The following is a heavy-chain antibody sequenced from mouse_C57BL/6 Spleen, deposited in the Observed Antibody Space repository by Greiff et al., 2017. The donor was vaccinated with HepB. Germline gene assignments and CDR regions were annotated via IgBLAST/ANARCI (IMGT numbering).Heavy chain of an antibody. V-gene: IGHV1-72*01. CDR2: IDPNSGGT. Sequence: QVQLQQPGAELVKPGASVKLSCKASGYTFTSYWMHWVKQRPGRGLEWIGRIDPNSGGTKYNEKFKSKATLTVDKPSSTSYMQLSSLTSVDSAVYYCAIFSLGITTVPFGSWGQGTTLTVSS. CDR1: GYTFTSYW. D-gene: IGHD1-1*01. CDR3: AIFSLGITTVPFGS. J-gene: IGHJ2*01.